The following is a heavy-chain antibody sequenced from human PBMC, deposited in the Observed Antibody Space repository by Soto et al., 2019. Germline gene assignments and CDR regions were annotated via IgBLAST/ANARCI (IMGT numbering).Heavy chain of an antibody. J-gene: IGHJ4*02. D-gene: IGHD3-10*01. V-gene: IGHV4-59*08. CDR2: IYYSGST. Sequence: QVQLQESGPGLVKPSETLSLTCTVSGGSISSYYWSWIRQPPGKGLEWIGYIYYSGSTNYNPSLKSRGTISVDTSKNQFSLKLSSVTAADTAVYYCARLSTSMVRGVAFDYWGQGTLVTVSS. CDR3: ARLSTSMVRGVAFDY. CDR1: GGSISSYY.